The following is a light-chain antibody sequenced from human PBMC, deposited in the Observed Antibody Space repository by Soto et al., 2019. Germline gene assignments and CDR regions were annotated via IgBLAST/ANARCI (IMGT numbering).Light chain of an antibody. CDR3: QNCNSYSEA. CDR1: QSISSW. J-gene: IGKJ1*01. V-gene: IGKV1-5*03. CDR2: TAP. Sequence: FQMIQWPSTLSASVGDRVTITCWASQSISSWLAWYQQKPGQAPKLPIYTAPTLKSGVPSRFSGSGSGTEFTRTISSLQPDDFATYYCQNCNSYSEAFGQGTKV.